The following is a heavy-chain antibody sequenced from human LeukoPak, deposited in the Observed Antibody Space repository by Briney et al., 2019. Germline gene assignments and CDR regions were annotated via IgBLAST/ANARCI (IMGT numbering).Heavy chain of an antibody. J-gene: IGHJ4*02. CDR1: GFTFTSYA. D-gene: IGHD3-22*01. V-gene: IGHV3-23*01. CDR3: AKVAGSSGYYPDF. Sequence: GGSLRLSCVASGFTFTSYAMSWVRQAPGTGLEWISAISANGRSTYHVDSVKGRFTISRDISKNTLYLQMNSLRAEDTAVYYCAKVAGSSGYYPDFWGQGTLVTVSS. CDR2: ISANGRST.